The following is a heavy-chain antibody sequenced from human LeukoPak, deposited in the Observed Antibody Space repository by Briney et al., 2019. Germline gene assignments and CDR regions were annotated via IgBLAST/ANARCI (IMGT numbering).Heavy chain of an antibody. CDR3: ARLAVARGDY. CDR1: GGSFSGYY. J-gene: IGHJ4*02. V-gene: IGHV4-34*01. D-gene: IGHD6-19*01. Sequence: PSETLSLTCAVYGGSFSGYYWSWIRQPPGKGLEWIGEINHSGSTNYNPSLKSRVTISVDTSKNQSSLKLSSVTAADTAVYYCARLAVARGDYWGQGTLVTVSS. CDR2: INHSGST.